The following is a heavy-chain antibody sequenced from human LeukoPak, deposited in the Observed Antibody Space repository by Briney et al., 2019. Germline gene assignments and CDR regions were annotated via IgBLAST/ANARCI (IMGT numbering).Heavy chain of an antibody. V-gene: IGHV3-48*01. J-gene: IGHJ4*02. D-gene: IGHD3-10*01. Sequence: GSLRLSCEASGFSFSIYNMNWVRQAPGKGLEWVSYISSSSSTIYYADSVKGRFTISRDNAKNSLYLQMNSLRAEDTAVYYCARESTSELLWFGELLPFDYWGQGTLVTVSS. CDR3: ARESTSELLWFGELLPFDY. CDR2: ISSSSSTI. CDR1: GFSFSIYN.